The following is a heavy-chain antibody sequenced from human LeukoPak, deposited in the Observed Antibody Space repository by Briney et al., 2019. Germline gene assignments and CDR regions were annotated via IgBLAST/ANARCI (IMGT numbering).Heavy chain of an antibody. J-gene: IGHJ6*02. D-gene: IGHD6-19*01. Sequence: SQTLSLTCAISGDRVSSNSAAWNWIRQSPSRGLEWLGRTYYRSKWYNDYAVSVKSRITINPDTPKNQFSLQLNSVTPEDTAVYYCARDHVVAVAGSYYYGMDVWGQGTTVTVSS. CDR1: GDRVSSNSAA. CDR3: ARDHVVAVAGSYYYGMDV. V-gene: IGHV6-1*01. CDR2: TYYRSKWYN.